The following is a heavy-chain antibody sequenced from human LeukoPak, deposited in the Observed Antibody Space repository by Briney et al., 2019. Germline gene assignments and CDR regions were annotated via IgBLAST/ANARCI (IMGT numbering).Heavy chain of an antibody. V-gene: IGHV4-59*01. CDR1: GGSINSYY. D-gene: IGHD3-3*01. CDR3: ARDLQNEDYDFWSGYSWFDP. Sequence: SETLSLTCTVSGGSINSYYWSWIRQPPGKGLEWIGYIYYSGSTNYNPSLKSRVTISVDTSKNQFSLKLNSVTAADTAVYYCARDLQNEDYDFWSGYSWFDPWGQGTLVTVSS. J-gene: IGHJ5*02. CDR2: IYYSGST.